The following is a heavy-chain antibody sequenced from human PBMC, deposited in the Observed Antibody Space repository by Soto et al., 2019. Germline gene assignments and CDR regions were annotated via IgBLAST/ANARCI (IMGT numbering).Heavy chain of an antibody. CDR2: INHSGST. CDR1: GGSFSGYY. V-gene: IGHV4-34*01. CDR3: ARGRGYYSGSGRLFDD. Sequence: QVQLQQWGAGLLKPSETLSLTCAVYGGSFSGYYWSWIRQPPGKGLEWIGEINHSGSTNYNPSLKSRVTIAVDTSQHHFSLKLSSVTAADTAVYYCARGRGYYSGSGRLFDDWGQGTLVTVSS. D-gene: IGHD3-10*01. J-gene: IGHJ4*02.